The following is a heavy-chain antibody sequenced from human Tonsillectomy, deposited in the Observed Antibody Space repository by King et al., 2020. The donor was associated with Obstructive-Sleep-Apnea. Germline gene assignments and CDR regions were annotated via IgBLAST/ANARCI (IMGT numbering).Heavy chain of an antibody. D-gene: IGHD2-15*01. CDR2: ISCYGSNK. Sequence: VLLVESGGGVVQPGRSLRLSCAASGFTFSSYAMHWVRQAPGKGLEWVAVISCYGSNKYYADSVKGRFTISRDNSKNTLYLKMNSLRAEDTAVYYCARGLYIVVVVAATKRGQDYYGMDVWGQGTTVTVSS. J-gene: IGHJ6*02. CDR1: GFTFSSYA. V-gene: IGHV3-30-3*01. CDR3: ARGLYIVVVVAATKRGQDYYGMDV.